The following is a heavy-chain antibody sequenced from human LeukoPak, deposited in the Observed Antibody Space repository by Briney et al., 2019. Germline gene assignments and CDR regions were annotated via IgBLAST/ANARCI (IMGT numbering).Heavy chain of an antibody. CDR2: TYYRSKWYN. CDR1: GDSVSSNSAA. CDR3: ARESDSGYDWDYYYGMDV. V-gene: IGHV6-1*01. Sequence: SQTLSLTCAISGDSVSSNSAAWNWIRQSPSRGLEWLGRTYYRSKWYNDYAVSVKSRITINPDTSKNQFSLQLNSVTPEDTAVYYCARESDSGYDWDYYYGMDVWGQGTTVTVSS. D-gene: IGHD5-12*01. J-gene: IGHJ6*02.